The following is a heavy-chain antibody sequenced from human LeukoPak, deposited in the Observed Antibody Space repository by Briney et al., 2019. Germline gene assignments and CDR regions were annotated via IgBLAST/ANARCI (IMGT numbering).Heavy chain of an antibody. J-gene: IGHJ5*02. V-gene: IGHV5-51*01. D-gene: IGHD3-10*01. Sequence: GESLKISCETSGYSFTTYWIAWVRQMPGKGLEWMGIIYPSDSDTRYSPSFQGQVTFSADKSINTAYLQWSSLRASDTAIYYCARQCCRGASPGFDPWGQGTLVTVSS. CDR3: ARQCCRGASPGFDP. CDR2: IYPSDSDT. CDR1: GYSFTTYW.